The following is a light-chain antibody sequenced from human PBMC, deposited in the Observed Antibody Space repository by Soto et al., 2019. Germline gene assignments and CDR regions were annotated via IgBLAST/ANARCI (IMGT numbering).Light chain of an antibody. CDR2: DAS. J-gene: IGKJ4*01. Sequence: EIVMTRSPATLSVSQGEGATLSCRSSQGIGSTLAWYQHKPGQTPRLLIYDASTRATGVPARFSGSGYGTEFTLTINSXQSEDFAVYYCQRYNNWPLTFGGGTKVDIK. CDR1: QGIGST. V-gene: IGKV3-15*01. CDR3: QRYNNWPLT.